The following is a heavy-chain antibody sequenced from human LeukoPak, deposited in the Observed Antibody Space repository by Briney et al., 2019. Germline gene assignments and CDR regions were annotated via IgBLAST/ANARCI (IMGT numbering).Heavy chain of an antibody. J-gene: IGHJ4*02. CDR3: ARNGRQAPFDY. V-gene: IGHV1-69*05. Sequence: SVRVSCKASGGTFSSYAISWVRQAPGRGLEWMGGIIPIFGTANYAQKFQGRVTITTDESTCTAYMELSSLRSEDTAVYYCARNGRQAPFDYWGQGTLVTVSS. D-gene: IGHD2-8*01. CDR2: IIPIFGTA. CDR1: GGTFSSYA.